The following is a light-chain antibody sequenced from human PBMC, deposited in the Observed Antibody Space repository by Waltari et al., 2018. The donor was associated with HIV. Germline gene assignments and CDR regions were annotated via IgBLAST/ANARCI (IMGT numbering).Light chain of an antibody. CDR2: KAS. V-gene: IGKV1-5*03. J-gene: IGKJ1*01. Sequence: TQSPSTLSASVGDRVTITCRASQSISSWLAWYQQKPGKAPKLLIYKASSLESGVPSRFSGSGSGTEFTLTISSLQPDDFATYYCQQYNSYSQTFGQGTKVEIK. CDR3: QQYNSYSQT. CDR1: QSISSW.